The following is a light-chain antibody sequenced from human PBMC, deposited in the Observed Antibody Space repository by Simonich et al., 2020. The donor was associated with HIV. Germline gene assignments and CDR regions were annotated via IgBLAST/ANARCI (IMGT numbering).Light chain of an antibody. J-gene: IGLJ2*01. CDR1: GSDVGVYNY. CDR2: DIS. CDR3: SSYTSSTTYVL. Sequence: QSALTQPASVSGSPGQSITISCTGTGSDVGVYNYVSWYQQHPGKAPKLMIYDISKRPSGVSSRFSGSKSGNTASRTISGLQAEDEADYYCSSYTSSTTYVLFGGGTKLTVL. V-gene: IGLV2-14*01.